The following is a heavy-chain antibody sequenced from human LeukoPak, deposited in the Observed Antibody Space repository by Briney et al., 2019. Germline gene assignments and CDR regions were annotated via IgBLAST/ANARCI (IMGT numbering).Heavy chain of an antibody. V-gene: IGHV4-34*01. CDR1: GSSFSGYY. J-gene: IGHJ4*02. CDR2: INHSGST. Sequence: SETLSLTCAVYGSSFSGYYWSWIRQPPGKGLEWIGKINHSGSTNYNPSLKSRVTISVDTSKNQFSLKLSSVTAADTAVYYCAAFPPMITFGGVIVDYWGQGTLVTVSS. D-gene: IGHD3-16*02. CDR3: AAFPPMITFGGVIVDY.